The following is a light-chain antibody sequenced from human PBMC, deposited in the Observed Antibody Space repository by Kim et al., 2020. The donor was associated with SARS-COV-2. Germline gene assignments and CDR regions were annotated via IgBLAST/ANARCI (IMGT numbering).Light chain of an antibody. CDR2: DAS. J-gene: IGKJ2*01. V-gene: IGKV3-15*01. CDR3: QQYNNWPYT. Sequence: EIVMTQSPATLSVSPGERATLSCRASQSVSSNLAWYQQKPGQAPRLLIYDASTTATDIPARFSGGGSGTDFTLTISSLQSEDFAVYYCQQYNNWPYTFGQGTKLEI. CDR1: QSVSSN.